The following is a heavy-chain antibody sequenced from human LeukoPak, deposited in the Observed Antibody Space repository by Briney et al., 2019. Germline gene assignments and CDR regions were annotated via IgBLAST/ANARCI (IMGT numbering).Heavy chain of an antibody. Sequence: GGSLRLSCAASGFTFSSYAMHWVRQAPGKGLEWVAVISYDGSNKYYADSVKGRFTISRDNSKNTLYLQMNSLRAEDTAVYYCARASHTAMVIDYWGQGTLVTVSS. CDR3: ARASHTAMVIDY. D-gene: IGHD5-18*01. CDR1: GFTFSSYA. CDR2: ISYDGSNK. J-gene: IGHJ4*02. V-gene: IGHV3-30-3*01.